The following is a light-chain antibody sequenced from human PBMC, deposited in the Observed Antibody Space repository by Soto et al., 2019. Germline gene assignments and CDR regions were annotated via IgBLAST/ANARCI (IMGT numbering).Light chain of an antibody. Sequence: SSELTQPPSVSVSPGQTASITCSGDKLGDIFVSWYQQKPGQSPLLVIYQDSTRPSGIPGRFSGSNSGNTATLTISENQTIDEAYYYWQSWGSTSGGVFGGGTKVTVL. CDR1: KLGDIF. CDR2: QDS. CDR3: QSWGSTSGGV. J-gene: IGLJ3*02. V-gene: IGLV3-1*01.